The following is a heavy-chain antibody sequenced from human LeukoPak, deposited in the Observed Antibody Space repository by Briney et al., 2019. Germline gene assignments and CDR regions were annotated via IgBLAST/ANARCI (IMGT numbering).Heavy chain of an antibody. D-gene: IGHD5-12*01. CDR2: ISGSGGST. CDR1: GFTFSSYA. J-gene: IGHJ4*02. Sequence: PGGSLRLSCAASGFTFSSYAMSWVRQAPGKGLEWVSAISGSGGSTYYADSVKGRFTISRDNSKNTLYLQMNSLRAEDTAVYYCARSGGYDYAFDFDYWGQGTLVTVSS. V-gene: IGHV3-23*01. CDR3: ARSGGYDYAFDFDY.